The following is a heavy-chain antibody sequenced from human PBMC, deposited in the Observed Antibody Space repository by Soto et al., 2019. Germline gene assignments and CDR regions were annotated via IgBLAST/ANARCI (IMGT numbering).Heavy chain of an antibody. J-gene: IGHJ3*02. CDR1: GFICSSYD. Sequence: LRLSCAVSGFICSSYDMSWVRQAPGKGLEWVSTILVGGSTHYEDSVKGRFTISRDTSKNTVYLQMNSLTAGDTAFYYCAKATATSGGAFEIYGQGTMVTVSS. CDR2: ILVGGST. CDR3: AKATATSGGAFEI. V-gene: IGHV3-23*01. D-gene: IGHD1-1*01.